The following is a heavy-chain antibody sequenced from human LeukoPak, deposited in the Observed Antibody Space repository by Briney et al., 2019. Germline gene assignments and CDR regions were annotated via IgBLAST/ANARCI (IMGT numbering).Heavy chain of an antibody. Sequence: ASVKVSCKASGYTFTSYGISWVRQAPGQGLEWMGWISAYNGNTDYAQKLQGRVTMTTDTSTSTAYMELRSLRSDDTAVYYCARVMGATDYYGMDVWGQGTTVTVSS. CDR3: ARVMGATDYYGMDV. CDR1: GYTFTSYG. V-gene: IGHV1-18*01. D-gene: IGHD1-26*01. CDR2: ISAYNGNT. J-gene: IGHJ6*02.